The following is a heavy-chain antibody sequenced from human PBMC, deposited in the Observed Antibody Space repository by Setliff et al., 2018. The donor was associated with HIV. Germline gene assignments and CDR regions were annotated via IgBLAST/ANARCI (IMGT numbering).Heavy chain of an antibody. CDR3: ATMGGQGTHFDY. V-gene: IGHV4-61*09. Sequence: PSETLSLTCSVSGASISSGRYYWTWTRQPAGKGLEWIGHVFHTGSTNYNSSLKSRLTISTDTSKNQFHLNLSSVTAADTAIYYCATMGGQGTHFDYWGQGTLVTVSS. J-gene: IGHJ4*02. CDR2: VFHTGST. CDR1: GASISSGRYY. D-gene: IGHD1-26*01.